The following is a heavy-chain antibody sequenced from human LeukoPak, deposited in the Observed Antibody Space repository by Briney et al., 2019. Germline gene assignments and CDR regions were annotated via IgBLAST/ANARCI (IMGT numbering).Heavy chain of an antibody. Sequence: ASVKVSCKASGYTFTSYYMHWVRQAPGQGLEWMGIINPSGGSTSYAQKFQGRVTMTRDTSTSTVYMELSSLRSEDTAVYYCARDGTSPYYYDSSGYYDYWGQGTLVTVSS. D-gene: IGHD3-22*01. J-gene: IGHJ4*02. V-gene: IGHV1-46*01. CDR2: INPSGGST. CDR1: GYTFTSYY. CDR3: ARDGTSPYYYDSSGYYDY.